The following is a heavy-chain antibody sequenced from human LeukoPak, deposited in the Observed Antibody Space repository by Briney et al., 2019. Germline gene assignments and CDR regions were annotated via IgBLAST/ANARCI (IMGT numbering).Heavy chain of an antibody. Sequence: AGGSLRLSCAASGFTFSSYWMSWVRQAPGKGLEWVANIKQDGSEKYYVDSVKGRFTISRDNAKNSLYLQMNSLRAEDTAVYYCARNDIVEMATINEGFFDYWGQGTLVTVSS. D-gene: IGHD5-24*01. CDR2: IKQDGSEK. CDR1: GFTFSSYW. CDR3: ARNDIVEMATINEGFFDY. V-gene: IGHV3-7*01. J-gene: IGHJ4*02.